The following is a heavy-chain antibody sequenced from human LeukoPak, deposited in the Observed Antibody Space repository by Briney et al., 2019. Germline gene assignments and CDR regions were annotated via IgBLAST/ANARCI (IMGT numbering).Heavy chain of an antibody. CDR3: ARDNSSSWYVDY. CDR2: TYYRSKWYN. CDR1: GDSVSSNSAA. J-gene: IGHJ4*02. D-gene: IGHD6-13*01. Sequence: SQTLSLTCAISGDSVSSNSAAWNWITQSPSRGLQWLVRTYYRSKWYNDYAVSVKSRITINPDTSKNQFSLQLKSVTPEDTAVYYCARDNSSSWYVDYWGQGTLVTVSS. V-gene: IGHV6-1*01.